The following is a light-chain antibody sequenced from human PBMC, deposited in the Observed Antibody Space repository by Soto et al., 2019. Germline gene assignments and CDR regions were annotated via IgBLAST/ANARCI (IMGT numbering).Light chain of an antibody. V-gene: IGLV1-40*01. CDR2: ASS. Sequence: QSALAQPPSVSGAPGQRVTIPCTGSSSNIGAGYDVHWYQQSPGTAPKLLIYASSIRPSGVPDRISGSKSGTSASLAISGLQAEDEADYYCNSYDNSLSGSRVFGGGTKLTVL. CDR3: NSYDNSLSGSRV. CDR1: SSNIGAGYD. J-gene: IGLJ3*02.